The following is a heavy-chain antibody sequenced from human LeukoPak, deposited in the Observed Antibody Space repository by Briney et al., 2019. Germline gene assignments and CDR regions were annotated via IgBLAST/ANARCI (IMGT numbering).Heavy chain of an antibody. CDR3: ARNPDIITGYYFDL. V-gene: IGHV1-69*13. CDR2: IIPNLRAP. J-gene: IGHJ4*02. Sequence: SVRISCKASRGSVSTYGISWVRQAPGQRLEWMGGIIPNLRAPNYPQRFQGRVTITADESTTTVYMELSSLKSEDTAIYYCARNPDIITGYYFDLWGQGTTVTVSS. D-gene: IGHD3-9*01. CDR1: RGSVSTYG.